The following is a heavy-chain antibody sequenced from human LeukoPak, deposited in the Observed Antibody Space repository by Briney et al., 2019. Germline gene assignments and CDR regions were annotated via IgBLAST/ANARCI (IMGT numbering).Heavy chain of an antibody. CDR3: ASQVLVSGQWLVLGWFDP. J-gene: IGHJ5*02. D-gene: IGHD6-19*01. Sequence: SQTLSLTCAISGDSVPSNSAAWNWIRQSPSRGLEWLGRTYYRSKWYNDYAVSVKSRITINPDTSKNQFSLQLNSVTPEDTAVYYCASQVLVSGQWLVLGWFDPWGQGTLVTVSS. V-gene: IGHV6-1*01. CDR1: GDSVPSNSAA. CDR2: TYYRSKWYN.